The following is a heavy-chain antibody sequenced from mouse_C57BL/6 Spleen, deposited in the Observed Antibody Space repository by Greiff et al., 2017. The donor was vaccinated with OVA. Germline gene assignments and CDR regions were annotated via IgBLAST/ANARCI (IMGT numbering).Heavy chain of an antibody. Sequence: VKLMESGPELVKPGASVKISCKASGYAFSSSWMNWVKQRPGKGLEWIGRIYPGDGDTNYNGKFKGKATLTADKSSSTAYMQLSSLTSEDSAVYFCARVYYGNYYAMDYWGQGTSVTVSS. D-gene: IGHD2-1*01. CDR1: GYAFSSSW. V-gene: IGHV1-82*01. J-gene: IGHJ4*01. CDR2: IYPGDGDT. CDR3: ARVYYGNYYAMDY.